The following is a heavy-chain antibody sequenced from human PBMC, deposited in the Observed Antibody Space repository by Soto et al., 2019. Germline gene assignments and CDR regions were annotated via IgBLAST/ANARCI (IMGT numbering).Heavy chain of an antibody. V-gene: IGHV3-23*01. CDR3: ANWVEGSGLYFDS. Sequence: GGSLRLSCAASGFTFSKYAMTWARQAPGKGLEWVSAISGSGYNSYYTDSVDGRFTISRDNSKNTLFLQMDSLRVEDTAVYYCANWVEGSGLYFDSWGQGTLVTVSS. CDR2: ISGSGYNS. CDR1: GFTFSKYA. J-gene: IGHJ4*02. D-gene: IGHD6-25*01.